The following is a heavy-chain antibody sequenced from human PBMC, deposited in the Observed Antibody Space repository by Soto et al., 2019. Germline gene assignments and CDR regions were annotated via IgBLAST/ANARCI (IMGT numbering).Heavy chain of an antibody. J-gene: IGHJ4*02. CDR3: AKVVGLYYFDF. D-gene: IGHD2-15*01. CDR1: GFTFSSYA. CDR2: ISGNAIST. V-gene: IGHV3-23*01. Sequence: DVQLLESGGGLVQPGGSLRLSCAASGFTFSSYAMNWVRQTPGKGLEWVSAISGNAISTYYPDSVKGRFTISRDNSQNTLYLQMNSLRAEDTALYYCAKVVGLYYFDFWGQGTLVTVSS.